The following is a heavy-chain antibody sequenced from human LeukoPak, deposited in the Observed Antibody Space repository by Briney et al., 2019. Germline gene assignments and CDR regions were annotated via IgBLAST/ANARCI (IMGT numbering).Heavy chain of an antibody. CDR1: GSSFTTYW. CDR2: IYPGDSDT. CDR3: AKLAPVASTYYFDY. J-gene: IGHJ4*02. Sequence: GASLKISCKGSGSSFTTYWIGWVRQMPGKGLEWMGIIYPGDSDTRYSPSFQGHVTISADKSISTAYLQWSSLKASDTAMFYCAKLAPVASTYYFDYWGQGTLVTVSS. V-gene: IGHV5-51*01. D-gene: IGHD2/OR15-2a*01.